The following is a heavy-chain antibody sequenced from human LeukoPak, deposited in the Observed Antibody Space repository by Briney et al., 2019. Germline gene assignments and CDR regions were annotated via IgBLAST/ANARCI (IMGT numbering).Heavy chain of an antibody. Sequence: GESLKISCKSSGYSFPNYWIAWVRQMPGKGLEWMGTIYPGDSDTRYSPSFQGQVTISADRSITTAYLQWSSLKASDTAMYYCARLPYYYDSSGYYSRFYYFDYWGQGTLVTVSS. CDR3: ARLPYYYDSSGYYSRFYYFDY. CDR2: IYPGDSDT. V-gene: IGHV5-51*01. CDR1: GYSFPNYW. J-gene: IGHJ4*02. D-gene: IGHD3-22*01.